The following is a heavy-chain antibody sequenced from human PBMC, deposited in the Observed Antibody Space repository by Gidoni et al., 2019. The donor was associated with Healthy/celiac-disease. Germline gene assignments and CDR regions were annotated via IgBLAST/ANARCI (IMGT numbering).Heavy chain of an antibody. D-gene: IGHD3-3*01. CDR3: ASHNYDFWSGATW. V-gene: IGHV3-48*03. CDR2: ISSSGSTI. Sequence: EVQLVESGGALVQPGGSLRLSCAASRFTFSSYEINWVRQAPGKGLGWVSFISSSGSTIYYADSVKGRFTISRDNAKNSLYLQMNSLRAEDTAVYYCASHNYDFWSGATWWGQGTLVTVSS. J-gene: IGHJ4*02. CDR1: RFTFSSYE.